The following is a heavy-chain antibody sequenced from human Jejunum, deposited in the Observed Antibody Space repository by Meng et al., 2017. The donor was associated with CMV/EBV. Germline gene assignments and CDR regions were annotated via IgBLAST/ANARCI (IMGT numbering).Heavy chain of an antibody. D-gene: IGHD6-25*01. V-gene: IGHV4-30-4*01. J-gene: IGHJ5*02. CDR1: GGSIISGDRS. CDR3: VLMIPADTNYFDP. CDR2: VYYSGTT. Sequence: GGSIISGDRSWTWIRQSPGKGLEWIGNVYYSGTTSYNRSLKSRVTISVDTSKNQFSLKLASVIAADTAVYYCVLMIPADTNYFDPWGQGTLVTVSS.